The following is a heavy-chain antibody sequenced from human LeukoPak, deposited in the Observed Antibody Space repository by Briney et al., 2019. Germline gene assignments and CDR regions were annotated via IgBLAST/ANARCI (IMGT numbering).Heavy chain of an antibody. V-gene: IGHV1-69*13. D-gene: IGHD1-26*01. CDR3: ASSGIRRVVGLHYYYYYMDV. CDR1: GYTFTSYA. J-gene: IGHJ6*03. Sequence: SVKVSCKASGYTFTSYAISWVRQAPGQGLEWMGGIIPIFGTANYAQKFQGRVTITADESTSTAYMELSSLRSEDTAVYYCASSGIRRVVGLHYYYYYMDVWGEGTTVTVSS. CDR2: IIPIFGTA.